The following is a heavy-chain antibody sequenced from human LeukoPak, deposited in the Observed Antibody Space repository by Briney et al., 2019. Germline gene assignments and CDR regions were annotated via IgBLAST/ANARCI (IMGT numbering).Heavy chain of an antibody. CDR1: GFTFSNYW. Sequence: GGALRLSCAASGFTFSNYWMTWVRQAPGKGLERVAHINQDGSKEYYMDSVKARFTISRDNAKNSLPLQMNSLRAEDTAVYYCVRDGGVSGYDLLDYWGQGTLVTVSS. V-gene: IGHV3-7*01. J-gene: IGHJ4*02. CDR3: VRDGGVSGYDLLDY. CDR2: INQDGSKE. D-gene: IGHD5-12*01.